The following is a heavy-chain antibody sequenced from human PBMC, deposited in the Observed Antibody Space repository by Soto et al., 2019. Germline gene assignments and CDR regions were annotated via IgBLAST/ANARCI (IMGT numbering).Heavy chain of an antibody. J-gene: IGHJ5*02. Sequence: QVQLQESGPGLVKPSETLSLTCTVSGGSTRNYFWSWIRQPPGKGLEWIGCIYYSGTTNYNSSLKSRVTISLDTSKNQFSRGLRSVTAADTAVYYCARYVNPYATAVWFDPWGQGTLVTVSS. CDR3: ARYVNPYATAVWFDP. D-gene: IGHD3-16*01. V-gene: IGHV4-59*01. CDR2: IYYSGTT. CDR1: GGSTRNYF.